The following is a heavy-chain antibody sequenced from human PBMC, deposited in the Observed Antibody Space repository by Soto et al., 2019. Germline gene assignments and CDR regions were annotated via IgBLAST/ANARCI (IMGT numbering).Heavy chain of an antibody. CDR3: ARGITGTSGYWFDP. V-gene: IGHV4-30-4*01. CDR1: GGSISSGDYY. D-gene: IGHD1-7*01. Sequence: ASETLSLTCTVSGGSISSGDYYWSWIRQPPGKGLEWIGYIYYSGSTYYNPSLKSRVTISVDTSKNQFSLKLSSVTAADTAVYYCARGITGTSGYWFDPWGQGTLVTVSS. CDR2: IYYSGST. J-gene: IGHJ5*02.